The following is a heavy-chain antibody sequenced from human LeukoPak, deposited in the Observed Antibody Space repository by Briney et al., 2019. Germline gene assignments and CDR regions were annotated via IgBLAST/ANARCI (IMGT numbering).Heavy chain of an antibody. V-gene: IGHV5-51*01. D-gene: IGHD2-15*01. J-gene: IGHJ6*02. CDR3: ATHSMTTPYGMDV. CDR1: GFSFTTYW. CDR2: IYPGDSDT. Sequence: GESLKISCVGSGFSFTTYWIAWVRQMPGKGLEWMGIIYPGDSDTRYSPSFQGQVTISADKSISTAYLQWSSLKASDTAMYYCATHSMTTPYGMDVWGQGTTVTVSS.